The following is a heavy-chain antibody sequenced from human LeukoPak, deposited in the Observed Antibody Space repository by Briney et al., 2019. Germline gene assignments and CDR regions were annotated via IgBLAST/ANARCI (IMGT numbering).Heavy chain of an antibody. CDR3: ARATSGFGELLFDY. Sequence: GGSLRLSCAASGFTFSSYNMHWVRQATGKGLEWVSAIGTAGDTYYPGSVKGRFTISRENAKNSLYLQMNSLRAGDTAVYYCARATSGFGELLFDYWGQGTLVTVSS. D-gene: IGHD3-10*01. CDR1: GFTFSSYN. CDR2: IGTAGDT. J-gene: IGHJ4*02. V-gene: IGHV3-13*01.